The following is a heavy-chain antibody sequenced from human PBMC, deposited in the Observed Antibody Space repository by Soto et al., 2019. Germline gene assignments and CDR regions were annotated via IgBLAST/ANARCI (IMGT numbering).Heavy chain of an antibody. CDR3: ARGVVAATPLPYYYYYGMDV. V-gene: IGHV1-69*02. J-gene: IGHJ6*02. D-gene: IGHD2-15*01. CDR2: IIPILGIA. CDR1: GGTFSSYT. Sequence: SVKVSCKASGGTFSSYTISWVRQAPGQGLEWMGRIIPILGIANYAQKFQGRVTITADKSTSTAYMELSSLRSEDTAVYYCARGVVAATPLPYYYYYGMDVWGQGTTVTVSS.